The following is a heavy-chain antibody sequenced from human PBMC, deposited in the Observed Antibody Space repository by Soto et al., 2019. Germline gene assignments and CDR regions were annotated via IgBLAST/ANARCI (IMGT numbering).Heavy chain of an antibody. V-gene: IGHV3-7*01. J-gene: IGHJ4*02. CDR1: AFTFSSFW. Sequence: EVQLVESGGGLVQPGGSLRLSCAASAFTFSSFWMTWVRQAPGKGLEWVASIKQDGSEKSYVASVKGRFTISSDNVENSLYLQMNSLRDEDTALYYCARRQWLAFDYWGQGTLVTVSS. D-gene: IGHD6-19*01. CDR3: ARRQWLAFDY. CDR2: IKQDGSEK.